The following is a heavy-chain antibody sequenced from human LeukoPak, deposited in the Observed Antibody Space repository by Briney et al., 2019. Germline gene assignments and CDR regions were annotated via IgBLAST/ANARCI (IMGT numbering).Heavy chain of an antibody. CDR1: GYSFPTYW. CDR3: ARPPSRGYSSSFEY. CDR2: IYPDESNI. Sequence: GESLKIPCMGSGYSFPTYWIAWVRQMPGKGLEWMGIIYPDESNIRYSPSFQGQVTISADKSISTAYLQWSSLKASDTAMYYCARPPSRGYSSSFEYWGQGTLVTVSS. V-gene: IGHV5-51*01. D-gene: IGHD2-2*03. J-gene: IGHJ4*02.